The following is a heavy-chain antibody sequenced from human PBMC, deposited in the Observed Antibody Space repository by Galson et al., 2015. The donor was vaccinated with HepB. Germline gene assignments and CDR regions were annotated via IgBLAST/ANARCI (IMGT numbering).Heavy chain of an antibody. J-gene: IGHJ4*02. V-gene: IGHV5-51*01. Sequence: QSGAEVKKPGESLKISCKGSGYSFTRYRIGWVRQMPGKGLEWMGIIYAGDSETRYSPSFQGQVTISADKSISTAYLQWSSLKASDTAIYYCARSSLAAGVTSDFWGQGTLVTVSS. CDR3: ARSSLAAGVTSDF. CDR1: GYSFTRYR. CDR2: IYAGDSET. D-gene: IGHD6-13*01.